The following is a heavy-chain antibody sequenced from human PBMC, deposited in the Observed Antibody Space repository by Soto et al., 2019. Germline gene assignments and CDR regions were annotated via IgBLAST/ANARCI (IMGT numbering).Heavy chain of an antibody. D-gene: IGHD7-27*01. V-gene: IGHV3-30-3*01. Sequence: PGGSLRLSCAASGFTFSSYAMHWVRQAPGKGLEWVAVISYDGSNKYYADSVKGRFTISRDNSKNTLYLQMNSLRTEDTAVYYCARLPWATLSAFDIWGQGTMVTVSS. J-gene: IGHJ3*02. CDR3: ARLPWATLSAFDI. CDR1: GFTFSSYA. CDR2: ISYDGSNK.